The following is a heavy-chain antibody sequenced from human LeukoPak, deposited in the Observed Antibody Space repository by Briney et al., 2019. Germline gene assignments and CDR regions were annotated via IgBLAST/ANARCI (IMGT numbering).Heavy chain of an antibody. CDR1: GFTFTSYS. D-gene: IGHD3-3*01. J-gene: IGHJ3*02. CDR3: ARGDDFWGDRDAFDI. Sequence: PGGSLRLSCAASGFTFTSYSMHWVRQTPGEGLEWVSSINTDGRYKLYADSVKGRFTISRDDAKNSLYLQMNSLRVEDTALYYCARGDDFWGDRDAFDIWGQGTMVTASS. CDR2: INTDGRYK. V-gene: IGHV3-21*01.